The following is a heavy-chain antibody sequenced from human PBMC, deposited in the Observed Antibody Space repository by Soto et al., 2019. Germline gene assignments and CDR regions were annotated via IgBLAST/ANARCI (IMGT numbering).Heavy chain of an antibody. CDR1: GFPFSSYV. Sequence: GGSLRLSCAASGFPFSSYVMSWVRQAPGKGLEWVSGISGGGSNTFYADYVKGRFTISRDNSKNTLLLQMNSLGAEDTAVYYCARVLYGSGSYSDYWGQGALVTVSS. CDR3: ARVLYGSGSYSDY. J-gene: IGHJ4*02. V-gene: IGHV3-23*01. D-gene: IGHD3-10*01. CDR2: ISGGGSNT.